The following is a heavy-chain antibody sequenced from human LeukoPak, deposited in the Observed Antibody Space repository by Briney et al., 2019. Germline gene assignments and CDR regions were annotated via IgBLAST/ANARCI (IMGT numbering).Heavy chain of an antibody. Sequence: GGSLRLSCAASGFTVSSNEMSWVRQAPGKGLEWVSSISGGSTYYADSRKGRFTISRDNSKNTLHLQMNSLRAEDTAVYYCAKDGGGYDTSGYYYGDYWGQGTLVTVSS. D-gene: IGHD3-22*01. CDR1: GFTVSSNE. CDR3: AKDGGGYDTSGYYYGDY. J-gene: IGHJ4*02. V-gene: IGHV3-38-3*01. CDR2: ISGGST.